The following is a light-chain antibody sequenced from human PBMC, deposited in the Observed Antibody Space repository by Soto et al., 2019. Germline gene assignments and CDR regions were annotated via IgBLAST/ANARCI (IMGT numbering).Light chain of an antibody. V-gene: IGKV3-20*01. Sequence: EIGLTQSPGTLSLSLGERVILSWGASQSVSNNYLAWYQQKPGQAPRLLIYVASSRATGAPDRFSGSGSGTDFTLTISRLETEDSAVYYCQQYGYSPWTFGQGTKVDIK. CDR2: VAS. J-gene: IGKJ1*01. CDR3: QQYGYSPWT. CDR1: QSVSNNY.